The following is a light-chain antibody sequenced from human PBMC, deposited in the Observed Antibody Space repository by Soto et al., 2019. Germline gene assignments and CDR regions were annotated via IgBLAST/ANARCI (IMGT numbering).Light chain of an antibody. CDR3: QQRSNWPPSIT. V-gene: IGKV3D-15*01. J-gene: IGKJ5*01. CDR2: GAS. Sequence: EIVMTQSPATPSVSPGERATLSCRASQSVSSNVAWYQQKPGQAPRLLIYGASTRATGIPARFSGSGSGTEFTLSISSLEPEDFAVYYCQQRSNWPPSITFGQGTRLEIK. CDR1: QSVSSN.